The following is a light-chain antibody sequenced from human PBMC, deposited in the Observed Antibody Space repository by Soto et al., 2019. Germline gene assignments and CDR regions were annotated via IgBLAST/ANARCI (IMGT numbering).Light chain of an antibody. J-gene: IGKJ4*01. V-gene: IGKV3-20*01. CDR1: QSVTSSY. CDR3: QQHANWPLT. Sequence: EIVLTQSPGTLSLSPGERATLSCRASQSVTSSYLAWYQHKRGQAPRLLIYGASSRATGIPDRFSGSGSGPDFTLTISSLEPEDFAVYYCQQHANWPLTFGGGTKVDI. CDR2: GAS.